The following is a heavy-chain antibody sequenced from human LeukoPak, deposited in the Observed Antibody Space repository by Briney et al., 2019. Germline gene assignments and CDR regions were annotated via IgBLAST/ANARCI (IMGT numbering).Heavy chain of an antibody. CDR2: LHPNNGAS. J-gene: IGHJ4*02. CDR1: GYTFTGSGWY. Sequence: ASVKVSCKASGYTFTGSGWYLYWLRQAPGQGLECVGWLHPNNGASGYAQKFQGRVAMTTDTSISTAYMELSRLRPDDTAIYYCARDGPAQMVDFDYWGQGTLVTVSS. D-gene: IGHD3-10*01. V-gene: IGHV1-2*02. CDR3: ARDGPAQMVDFDY.